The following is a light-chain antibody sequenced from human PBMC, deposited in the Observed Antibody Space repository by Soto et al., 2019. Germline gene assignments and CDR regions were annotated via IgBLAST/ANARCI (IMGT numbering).Light chain of an antibody. CDR2: AAS. Sequence: QKTEASSKGLHSXGDRVTKTXXASQSISSYLNWYQQKPGKAPKLLIYAASSLQSGVPSRFSGSGSGTDFTRTSSSLQPEAFATYYCQPSYSTPWTFGQGTKVDIK. J-gene: IGKJ1*01. V-gene: IGKV1-39*01. CDR3: QPSYSTPWT. CDR1: QSISSY.